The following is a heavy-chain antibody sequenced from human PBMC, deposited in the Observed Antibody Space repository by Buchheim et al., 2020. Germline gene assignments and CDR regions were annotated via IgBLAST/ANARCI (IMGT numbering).Heavy chain of an antibody. D-gene: IGHD3-3*01. J-gene: IGHJ4*02. CDR1: GFTFSSYG. V-gene: IGHV3-30*18. CDR2: ISYDGSNK. Sequence: QMHLVESGGGVVQPGRSLRLSCAASGFTFSSYGMHWVRQAPGKGLEWVAVISYDGSNKYYADPVKGRFTISRDNSKNTLYLQMNSLRAEDTAVYYCAKEITIFGVVPLTADYWGQGTL. CDR3: AKEITIFGVVPLTADY.